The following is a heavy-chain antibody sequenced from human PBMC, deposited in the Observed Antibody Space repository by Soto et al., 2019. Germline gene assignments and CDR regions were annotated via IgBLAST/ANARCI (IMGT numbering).Heavy chain of an antibody. CDR2: IKQEGSEK. V-gene: IGHV3-7*01. CDR3: ARDLNFYDSSAGPGY. J-gene: IGHJ4*02. Sequence: LRLSCAASGFTFSSYWMSWVRQAPGKGLEWVANIKQEGSEKYYVDSVKGRFTISRDNAKNSLYLQMNSLRVEDTAVYYCARDLNFYDSSAGPGYWGQGTLVTVSS. CDR1: GFTFSSYW. D-gene: IGHD3-22*01.